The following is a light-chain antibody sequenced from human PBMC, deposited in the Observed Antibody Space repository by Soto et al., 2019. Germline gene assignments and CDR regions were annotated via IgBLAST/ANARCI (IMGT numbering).Light chain of an antibody. V-gene: IGLV2-14*01. J-gene: IGLJ3*02. CDR3: SSYTRSNTLV. CDR2: DVT. CDR1: SSDVGAYDY. Sequence: QSALTQPASASGSPGQSITISCTGTSSDVGAYDYVSWYQQYPGKAPKLMIYDVTNRPSGVSNRFSGSRSGNTASLTISGLQAEDEADYYCSSYTRSNTLVFGGGTKLTVL.